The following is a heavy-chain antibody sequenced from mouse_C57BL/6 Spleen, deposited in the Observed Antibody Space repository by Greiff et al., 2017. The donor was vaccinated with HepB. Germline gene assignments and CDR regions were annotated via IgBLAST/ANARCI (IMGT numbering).Heavy chain of an antibody. D-gene: IGHD1-1*01. CDR3: ARHLRREIYAMDY. V-gene: IGHV2-6-1*01. CDR2: IWSDGST. CDR1: GFSLTSYG. J-gene: IGHJ4*01. Sequence: VQLKESGPGLVAPSQSLSITCTVSGFSLTSYGVHWVRQPPGKGLEWLVVIWSDGSTTYNSALKSRLSISKDNSKSQVFLKMNSLQTDDTAMYYCARHLRREIYAMDYWGQGTSVTVSS.